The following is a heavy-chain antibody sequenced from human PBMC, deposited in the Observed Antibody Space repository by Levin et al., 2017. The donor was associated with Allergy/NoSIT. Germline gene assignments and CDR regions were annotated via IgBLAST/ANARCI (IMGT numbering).Heavy chain of an antibody. CDR3: TRVLVAAGPRLDY. J-gene: IGHJ4*02. CDR2: IRSNIHTGTT. D-gene: IGHD6-13*01. CDR1: GFPFGDYA. V-gene: IGHV3-49*03. Sequence: PGESLKISCTVSGFPFGDYAMSWFRQAPGKGLEWISYIRSNIHTGTTEYAASVKGRFTISRDDSKSIVYLQMNSLKTEDTAIYYCTRVLVAAGPRLDYWGQGTLVTVSS.